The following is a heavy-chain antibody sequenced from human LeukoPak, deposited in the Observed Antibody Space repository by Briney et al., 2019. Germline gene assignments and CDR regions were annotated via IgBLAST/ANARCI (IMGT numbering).Heavy chain of an antibody. V-gene: IGHV3-23*01. D-gene: IGHD6-19*01. CDR3: AKGEYGSGWPD. CDR2: ITDTGGTT. CDR1: GFTFSSYA. J-gene: IGHJ4*02. Sequence: GGSPRLSCEASGFTFSSYAMNWVRQAPGKGLEWVSGITDTGGTTDYADSVKGRFKISRDNSKNILYVQMNSLRDEDTAVYYCAKGEYGSGWPDRGQGTLVTVSS.